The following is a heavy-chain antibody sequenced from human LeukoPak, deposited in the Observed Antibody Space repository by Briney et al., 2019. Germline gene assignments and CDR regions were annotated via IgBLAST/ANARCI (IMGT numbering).Heavy chain of an antibody. CDR1: GFTFSSYG. D-gene: IGHD6-13*01. Sequence: PGRSLRLSCAASGFTFSSYGMHWVRQAPGKGLEWVAVIWYDGSNKYYADSVKSRFTISRDNSKNTLYLQMNSLRAEDTAVYYCARAYSSSWYGIFDYWGQGTLVTVSS. CDR3: ARAYSSSWYGIFDY. J-gene: IGHJ4*02. CDR2: IWYDGSNK. V-gene: IGHV3-33*01.